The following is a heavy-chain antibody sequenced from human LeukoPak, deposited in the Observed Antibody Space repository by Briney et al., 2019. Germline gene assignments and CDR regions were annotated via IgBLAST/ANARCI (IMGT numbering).Heavy chain of an antibody. J-gene: IGHJ3*02. D-gene: IGHD5-18*01. V-gene: IGHV1-18*04. CDR2: VSAYNGNT. CDR1: GYTFTGYY. Sequence: GASVKVSCKASGYTFTGYYMHWVRQAPGQGLEWMGWVSAYNGNTNYAQKLQGRVTMTTDTSTSTAYMELRSLRSDDTAVYYCARDWDLGYSYGYGPDAFDIWGQGTMVTVSS. CDR3: ARDWDLGYSYGYGPDAFDI.